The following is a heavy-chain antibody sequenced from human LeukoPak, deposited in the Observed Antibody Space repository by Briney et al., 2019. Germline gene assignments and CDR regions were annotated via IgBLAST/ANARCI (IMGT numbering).Heavy chain of an antibody. CDR3: AKDINPYDGAFDI. CDR1: GFTFDDYA. D-gene: IGHD3-22*01. V-gene: IGHV3-9*01. J-gene: IGHJ3*02. CDR2: ISWNSGSI. Sequence: GRSLRLSCAASGFTFDDYAMHWVRQAPGKGLEWVSGISWNSGSIGYADSVKGRFTISRDNAKNSLYLQMNSLRAEDTALYYCAKDINPYDGAFDIWGQGTMVTVSS.